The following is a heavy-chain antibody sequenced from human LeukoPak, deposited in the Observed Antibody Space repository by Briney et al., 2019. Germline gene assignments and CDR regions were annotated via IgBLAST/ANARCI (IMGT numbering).Heavy chain of an antibody. Sequence: VASVKVSCKASGGTFTHFVISWLRQAPGQGLEWMGGIAPISGTPVYAQKFQDRVNITADTSTNTAYMEISSLTSEDTAMYYCAREGEYYAESGNLIDAADVWGQGTMVIVSA. J-gene: IGHJ3*01. CDR1: GGTFTHFV. D-gene: IGHD3-10*01. CDR2: IAPISGTP. CDR3: AREGEYYAESGNLIDAADV. V-gene: IGHV1-69*06.